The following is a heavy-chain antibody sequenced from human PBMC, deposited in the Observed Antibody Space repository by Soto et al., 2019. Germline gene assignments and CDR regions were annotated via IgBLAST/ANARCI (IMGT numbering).Heavy chain of an antibody. J-gene: IGHJ6*02. CDR3: ARLRSGSNYGYYYYAMDI. D-gene: IGHD4-4*01. CDR2: IWYDGSNK. CDR1: GFTFTSFG. Sequence: QSGGSLRLSCAASGFTFTSFGMHWVRQAPGKGLEWVAVIWYDGSNKHYADSVKGRFTISRDNTKNTLYLQMSSLRADDTAVYYCARLRSGSNYGYYYYAMDIWGQEATETVSS. V-gene: IGHV3-33*01.